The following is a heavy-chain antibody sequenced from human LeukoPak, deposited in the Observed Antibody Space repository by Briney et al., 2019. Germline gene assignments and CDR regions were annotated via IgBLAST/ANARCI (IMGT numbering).Heavy chain of an antibody. Sequence: PSETLSLTCSVSGGAIISYYWSWIRHPAGKGPGLIGRIYPTGNTDYHPSLKTRVTMSTDLSKKQFSLRLRSVTAADTAVYYCARLKFYDSTGYSPGYYMDVWGKGTAVTVS. CDR2: IYPTGNT. CDR1: GGAIISYY. CDR3: ARLKFYDSTGYSPGYYMDV. D-gene: IGHD3-22*01. J-gene: IGHJ6*03. V-gene: IGHV4-4*07.